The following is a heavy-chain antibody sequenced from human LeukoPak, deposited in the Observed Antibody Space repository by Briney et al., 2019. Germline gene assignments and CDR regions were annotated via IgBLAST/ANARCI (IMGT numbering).Heavy chain of an antibody. CDR3: ARVGSSGSGSYDY. CDR2: INPNSGGT. J-gene: IGHJ4*02. V-gene: IGHV1-2*02. D-gene: IGHD3-10*01. CDR1: GYTFTGYY. Sequence: GASVKVSCKASGYTFTGYYMHWVRQAPGQGLEWMGWINPNSGGTNYAQKFQGRVTMTRDTSISTAYMELRSLRSDDTAVYYCARVGSSGSGSYDYWGQGTLVTVSS.